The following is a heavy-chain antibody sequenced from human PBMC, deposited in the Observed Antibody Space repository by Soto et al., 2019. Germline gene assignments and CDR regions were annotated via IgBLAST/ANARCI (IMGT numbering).Heavy chain of an antibody. CDR1: GFTFSNSW. Sequence: GGSLRLSCAACGFTFSNSWMHWVRQVPGRGLVWVSRISHDGSGTSYADSVKGRFTISRDNAKNTVYLQMNSLRAGDTAVYYCGSVFGYRGQGTLVTVSS. CDR3: GSVFGY. CDR2: ISHDGSGT. V-gene: IGHV3-74*01. J-gene: IGHJ4*01.